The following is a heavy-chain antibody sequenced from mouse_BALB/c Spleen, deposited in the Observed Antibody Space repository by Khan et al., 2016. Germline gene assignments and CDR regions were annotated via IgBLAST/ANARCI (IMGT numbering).Heavy chain of an antibody. J-gene: IGHJ2*01. CDR1: GFTFTDYY. V-gene: IGHV7-3*02. CDR3: SGGIGGYLFDY. CDR2: IRNKAIGYTT. D-gene: IGHD1-1*02. Sequence: EVELVESGGGLVQPWDSLRLSCATSGFTFTDYYMNWVRQPPGKALEWLGFIRNKAIGYTTEYSPTVKGRFTITSDNSQSILYLQMNTLRAEDSTTKYCSGGIGGYLFDYWGQGTTLTVSS.